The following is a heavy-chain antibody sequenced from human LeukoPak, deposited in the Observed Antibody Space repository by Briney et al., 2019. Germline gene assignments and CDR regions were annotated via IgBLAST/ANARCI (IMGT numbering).Heavy chain of an antibody. Sequence: SETLSLTCTVSGGSISSSSYYWAWIRQPPGKGLEWIGSIYYSGSTYYNPSLKSRVTISVDTSKNQFSLKLSPVTAADTAVYYCARAGSGLFDYWGQGTLVTVSS. CDR2: IYYSGST. CDR3: ARAGSGLFDY. V-gene: IGHV4-39*01. CDR1: GGSISSSSYY. J-gene: IGHJ4*02. D-gene: IGHD3-3*01.